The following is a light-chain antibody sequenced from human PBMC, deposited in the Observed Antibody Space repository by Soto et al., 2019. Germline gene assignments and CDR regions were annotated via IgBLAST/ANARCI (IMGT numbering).Light chain of an antibody. CDR3: SSFTTTYFYV. CDR2: GVT. Sequence: QSALTQPPSASGSPGQSVTISCTGTFNDVGGYNYVSWYQQHPGKAPKVIVYGVTHRPSGVSSRFSASKSAYTASLTISALQAEDEADYYCSSFTTTYFYVFGPGTKVTVL. CDR1: FNDVGGYNY. J-gene: IGLJ1*01. V-gene: IGLV2-14*01.